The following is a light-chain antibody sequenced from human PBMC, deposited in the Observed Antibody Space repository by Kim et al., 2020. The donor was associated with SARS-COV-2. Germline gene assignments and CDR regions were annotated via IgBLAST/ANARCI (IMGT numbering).Light chain of an antibody. V-gene: IGKV3-20*01. CDR3: QQYGSSKT. CDR1: QSVSSSY. Sequence: WSPGERATLSCRASQSVSSSYLAWYQQKPGQAPRLLIYGASRRATGIPDRFSGSGSGTDFTLTISRLEPEDFAVYYCQQYGSSKTFGQGTKVDIK. J-gene: IGKJ1*01. CDR2: GAS.